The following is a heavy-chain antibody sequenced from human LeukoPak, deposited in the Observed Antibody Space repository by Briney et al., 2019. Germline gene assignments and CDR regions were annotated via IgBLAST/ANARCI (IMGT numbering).Heavy chain of an antibody. D-gene: IGHD2-2*01. CDR3: ARMCSSTSCYFVRDYYYGMDV. J-gene: IGHJ6*02. CDR2: MNPNSGNT. V-gene: IGHV1-8*01. Sequence: ASVKVSCKASGYTFASYDINWVRQATGQGLEWMGWMNPNSGNTGYAQKFQGRVTMTRNTYISTAYMELSSLRSEDTAVYYCARMCSSTSCYFVRDYYYGMDVWGQGTTVTVSS. CDR1: GYTFASYD.